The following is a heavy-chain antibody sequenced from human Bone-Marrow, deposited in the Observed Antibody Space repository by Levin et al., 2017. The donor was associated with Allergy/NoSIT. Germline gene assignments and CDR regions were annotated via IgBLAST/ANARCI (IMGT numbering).Heavy chain of an antibody. V-gene: IGHV1-69*13. CDR2: IIPVLDTG. Sequence: RASVKVSCKTSGGTFSTYAYNWVRQAPGQGLEWMGGIIPVLDTGVYADKFQGRLTITADDYTRPTFMELNSLRSDDPAVYFCARCGSDYYAPDVHRDDAFDLWGQGTMVTVSS. D-gene: IGHD3-10*01. CDR3: ARCGSDYYAPDVHRDDAFDL. J-gene: IGHJ3*01. CDR1: GGTFSTYA.